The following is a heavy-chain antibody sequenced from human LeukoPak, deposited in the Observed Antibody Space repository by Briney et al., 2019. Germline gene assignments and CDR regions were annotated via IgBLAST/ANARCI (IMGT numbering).Heavy chain of an antibody. J-gene: IGHJ4*02. Sequence: ASVKVSCKASGYTFTSNAVNWVRQAPGQGLEWMGWINTNTGNPTYAQGFTGRFVFSLGTSVSTAYLQISSLKAEDTAVYYCAREFYYYDSSGYYQLWGQGTLVTVSS. CDR1: GYTFTSNA. CDR3: AREFYYYDSSGYYQL. V-gene: IGHV7-4-1*02. CDR2: INTNTGNP. D-gene: IGHD3-22*01.